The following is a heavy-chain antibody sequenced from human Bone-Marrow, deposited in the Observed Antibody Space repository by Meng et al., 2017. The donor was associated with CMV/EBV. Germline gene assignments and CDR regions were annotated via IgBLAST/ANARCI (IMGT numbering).Heavy chain of an antibody. V-gene: IGHV3-23*01. Sequence: TLSEYAGSWVRQAAGKGLEGVSAISSGGISAFYAGSVKGRFTISRDTSKNTLYVQMNNLRAEDTAVYYCVKGDYYDNSATKYNWFDPWGQGTLVTVSS. CDR3: VKGDYYDNSATKYNWFDP. J-gene: IGHJ5*02. CDR1: TLSEYA. CDR2: ISSGGISA. D-gene: IGHD3-22*01.